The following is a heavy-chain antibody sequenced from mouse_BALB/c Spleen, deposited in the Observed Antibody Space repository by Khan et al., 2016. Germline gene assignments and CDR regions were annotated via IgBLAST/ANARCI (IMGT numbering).Heavy chain of an antibody. CDR2: IYPGDGDT. J-gene: IGHJ3*01. D-gene: IGHD2-1*01. Sequence: QVQLQQSGAELARPGASVKLSCKASGYTFTSYWMQWVKQRPGQGLEWIGAIYPGDGDTRYTQKFKGKATLTADKSSSTAYMQLSSLASEDSAVYYCARDGNSFAYLGQGTLVTVSA. CDR1: GYTFTSYW. CDR3: ARDGNSFAY. V-gene: IGHV1-87*01.